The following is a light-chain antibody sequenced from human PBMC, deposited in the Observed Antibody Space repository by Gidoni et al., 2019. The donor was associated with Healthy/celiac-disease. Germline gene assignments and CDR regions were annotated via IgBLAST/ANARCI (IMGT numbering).Light chain of an antibody. CDR3: QQYGSSPPFT. Sequence: EIVLTQSPGTLSLSPGERATLSCRASQSVSSSYLAWYQQKPGQAPRLLIYGASSRATGIPDRISGSGSGTDFTLPISRLEHEDFAVYYCQQYGSSPPFTFGPGTKVDIK. CDR1: QSVSSSY. V-gene: IGKV3-20*01. CDR2: GAS. J-gene: IGKJ3*01.